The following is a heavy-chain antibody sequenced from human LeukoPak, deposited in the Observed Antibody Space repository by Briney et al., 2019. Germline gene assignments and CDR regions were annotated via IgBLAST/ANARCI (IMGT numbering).Heavy chain of an antibody. CDR1: GFTFSNYG. D-gene: IGHD6-19*01. CDR2: ISNDGSNK. J-gene: IGHJ3*02. V-gene: IGHV3-30*18. CDR3: AKLPDGYSSGSDALDI. Sequence: GGSLRLSCAASGFTFSNYGMHWVRQAPGKGLEWVAVISNDGSNKYYGDFVKARFTISRDNSKNTLYLQMNSLRAEDTAVYYCAKLPDGYSSGSDALDIWGQGTMVTVSS.